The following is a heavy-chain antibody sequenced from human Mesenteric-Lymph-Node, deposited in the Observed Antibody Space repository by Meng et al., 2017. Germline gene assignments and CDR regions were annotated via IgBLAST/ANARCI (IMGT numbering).Heavy chain of an antibody. J-gene: IGHJ2*01. V-gene: IGHV4-61*08. Sequence: QGEGKGSGQGLVRPSETMRHTDTDTGGCVSSGGCYWSRMRQKTGKGLEWNGYNYYSGSTNYNPSLKSRVTISVDTTKNQYSLKLSSANAADTAVDYWARDHWNYHRLRFDLWGRDTMVTVSS. CDR1: GGCVSSGGCY. D-gene: IGHD1-7*01. CDR3: ARDHWNYHRLRFDL. CDR2: NYYSGST.